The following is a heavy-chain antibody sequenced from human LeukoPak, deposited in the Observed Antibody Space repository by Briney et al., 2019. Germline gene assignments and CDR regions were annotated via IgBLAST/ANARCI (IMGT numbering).Heavy chain of an antibody. CDR1: GGTFSSYA. Sequence: ASVKVSCKASGGTFSSYAISWVRQAPGQGLEWMGWISAYNGNTNYAQKLQGRVTMTTDTSTSTAYMELRSLRSDDTAVYYCARVGVTYYYDSSGYTPPDYWGQGTLVTVSS. V-gene: IGHV1-18*01. CDR2: ISAYNGNT. J-gene: IGHJ4*02. CDR3: ARVGVTYYYDSSGYTPPDY. D-gene: IGHD3-22*01.